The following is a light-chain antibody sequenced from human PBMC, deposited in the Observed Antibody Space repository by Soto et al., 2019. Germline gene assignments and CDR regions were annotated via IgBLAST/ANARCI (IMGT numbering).Light chain of an antibody. CDR2: AAS. CDR1: QSISSY. Sequence: DIQMTQSPASLSASVVDRVTSTVLASQSISSYLNWYQQKPGKPPKLLIYAASSLQSGVPSRFSGSGSGTDFTLTISSLQPEDSATYYCQQSYSTPFTFGQGTRLEIK. J-gene: IGKJ5*01. CDR3: QQSYSTPFT. V-gene: IGKV1-39*01.